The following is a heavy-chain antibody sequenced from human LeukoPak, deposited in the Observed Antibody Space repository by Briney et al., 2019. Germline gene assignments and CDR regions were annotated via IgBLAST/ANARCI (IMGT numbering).Heavy chain of an antibody. CDR3: ARGGQWLIPTDY. J-gene: IGHJ4*02. Sequence: PSETLSLTCTVSSGSISSYYWSWLRQPPGKGLEWIGYIYYSGSTNYNPSLTSRVTISVDTSKNQFSLKLSSVTAADTAVYYCARGGQWLIPTDYWGQGTLVTVSS. CDR2: IYYSGST. V-gene: IGHV4-59*01. CDR1: SGSISSYY. D-gene: IGHD6-19*01.